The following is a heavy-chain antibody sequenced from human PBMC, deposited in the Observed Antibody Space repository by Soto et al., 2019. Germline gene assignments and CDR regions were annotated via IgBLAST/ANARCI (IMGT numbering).Heavy chain of an antibody. Sequence: SETLSLTCTVSGGSISSGGYYWSWIRQHPGKGLEWIGYIYYSGSTYYNPSLKSRVTISVDTSKNQFSLKLSSVTAADTAVYYCARGINYGDYLDYWGQGTLVTV. D-gene: IGHD4-17*01. CDR3: ARGINYGDYLDY. CDR1: GGSISSGGYY. V-gene: IGHV4-31*03. CDR2: IYYSGST. J-gene: IGHJ4*02.